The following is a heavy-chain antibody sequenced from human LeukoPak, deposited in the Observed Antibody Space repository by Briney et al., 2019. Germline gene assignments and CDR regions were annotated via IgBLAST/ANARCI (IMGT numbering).Heavy chain of an antibody. Sequence: GGSLRLSCAASGFTFSSYWMSWVRQAPGKGLEWVANINQGGSDKHYVDSRFTISRDNANNSLYLQMNSLRGEDTAVYYCVRESRSGSYSGYWGQGTLVTVSS. D-gene: IGHD1-26*01. V-gene: IGHV3-7*01. CDR3: VRESRSGSYSGY. CDR2: INQGGSDK. J-gene: IGHJ4*02. CDR1: GFTFSSYW.